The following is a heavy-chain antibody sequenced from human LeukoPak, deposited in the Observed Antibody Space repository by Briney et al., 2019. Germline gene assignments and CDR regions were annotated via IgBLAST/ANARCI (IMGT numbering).Heavy chain of an antibody. V-gene: IGHV4-39*01. CDR1: GGSISSSSYY. CDR2: IYYSGST. D-gene: IGHD4-17*01. J-gene: IGHJ4*02. CDR3: ARLLYTDYGDYGVDY. Sequence: SETLSLTCTVSGGSISSSSYYWGWIRQPPGKGLEWIGSIYYSGSTYYNPSLKSRVTISVDTSKNQFSLKLSSVTAADTAVYYCARLLYTDYGDYGVDYWGQGTLVTVSS.